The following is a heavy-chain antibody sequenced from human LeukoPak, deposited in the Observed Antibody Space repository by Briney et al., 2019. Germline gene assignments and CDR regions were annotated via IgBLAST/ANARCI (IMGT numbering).Heavy chain of an antibody. D-gene: IGHD1-7*01. CDR3: ARHAWDYSIDY. Sequence: SETLSLTCTVSGGSISSSSYYWGWIRQPPGKGLEWIGSIYYSGSTYYNPSLKSRVTISVDTSKNQFSLKLSSVTAADTAVYYCARHAWDYSIDYWGQGTLVTVSS. CDR1: GGSISSSSYY. J-gene: IGHJ4*02. V-gene: IGHV4-39*01. CDR2: IYYSGST.